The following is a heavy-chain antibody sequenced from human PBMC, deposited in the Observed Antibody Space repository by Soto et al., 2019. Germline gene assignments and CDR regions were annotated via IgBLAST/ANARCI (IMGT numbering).Heavy chain of an antibody. CDR1: GGRFTSYI. Sequence: QVQLVQSGAEVKKPGSSVKVSCEDSGGRFTSYIFTWVRQAPGQGLEWMGRSIPIQGTADYALKFQDRVTMTADKSTNTVHMEMRSLRPDDTAVYYCAKSLVFVDHGYIDVWGKGTTVTVSS. J-gene: IGHJ6*03. V-gene: IGHV1-69*08. CDR2: SIPIQGTA. CDR3: AKSLVFVDHGYIDV. D-gene: IGHD2-21*01.